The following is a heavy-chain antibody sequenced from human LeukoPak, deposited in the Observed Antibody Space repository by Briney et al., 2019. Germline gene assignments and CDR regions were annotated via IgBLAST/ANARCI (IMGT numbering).Heavy chain of an antibody. V-gene: IGHV4-39*01. CDR1: GGSISSSSYY. Sequence: SETLSLTCTVSGGSISSSSYYWGWVRQPPGRGLEWLGSIYYSGSTYYNPSLKSRVTISVDTSKNQFSLKLSSVTAADTAVYYRARQDYDFWSGSYYMDVWGKGTAVTVSS. CDR3: ARQDYDFWSGSYYMDV. J-gene: IGHJ6*03. CDR2: IYYSGST. D-gene: IGHD3-3*01.